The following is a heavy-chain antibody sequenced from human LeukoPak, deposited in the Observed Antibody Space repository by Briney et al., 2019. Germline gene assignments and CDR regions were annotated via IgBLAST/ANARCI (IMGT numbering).Heavy chain of an antibody. J-gene: IGHJ4*02. CDR1: GYTFTSCG. V-gene: IGHV1-18*01. CDR2: ISAYNGNT. Sequence: PEASVKVSCKASGYTFTSCGISWVRQAPGQGLEWMGWISAYNGNTNYAQKLQGRVTMTTDTSTSTAYMELRSLRSDDTVVYYCAREGATMVRGVISYCFDYWGQGTLVTVSS. CDR3: AREGATMVRGVISYCFDY. D-gene: IGHD3-10*01.